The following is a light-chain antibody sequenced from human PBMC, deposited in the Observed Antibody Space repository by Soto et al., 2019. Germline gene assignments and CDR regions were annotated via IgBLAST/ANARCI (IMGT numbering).Light chain of an antibody. CDR2: GAS. CDR1: QSVSSN. J-gene: IGKJ1*01. V-gene: IGKV3-15*01. CDR3: QQYNNWPMT. Sequence: EIVMTQSPATLSVSPGERATLSCRASQSVSSNLAWYQQKPGQAPRLLIYGASTRATGIPARFSGSGSGTKFTLTISSLQSEDFVVNYCQQYNNWPMTFGQGTKVEIK.